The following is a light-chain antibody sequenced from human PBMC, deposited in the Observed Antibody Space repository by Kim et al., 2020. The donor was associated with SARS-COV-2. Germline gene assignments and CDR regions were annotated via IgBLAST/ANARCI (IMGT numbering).Light chain of an antibody. V-gene: IGLV3-21*04. CDR3: QVWDFDDGHAV. CDR2: YDS. Sequence: SYELTQPPSVSVAPGKTARVTCGGNNIGSKSVHWYQQKPGQAPVLVIYYDSDRPSGIPERFSGSNSENTATLTISRVEAGDEADYYCQVWDFDDGHAVFGGGTQLTVL. J-gene: IGLJ3*02. CDR1: NIGSKS.